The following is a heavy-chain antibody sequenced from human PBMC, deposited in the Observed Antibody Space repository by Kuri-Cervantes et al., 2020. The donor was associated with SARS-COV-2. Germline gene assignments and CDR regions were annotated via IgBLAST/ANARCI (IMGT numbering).Heavy chain of an antibody. CDR2: ISSDGSST. Sequence: GESLKISCAASGFTFSSYWMHWVRQAPGKGLVWVSRISSDGSSTSYADSVKGRFTISRDNARNTLYLQMNSPRAEDTAVYYCARDLGIAGSADWFDPWGQGTLVTVSS. J-gene: IGHJ5*01. CDR3: ARDLGIAGSADWFDP. D-gene: IGHD2-2*01. V-gene: IGHV3-74*01. CDR1: GFTFSSYW.